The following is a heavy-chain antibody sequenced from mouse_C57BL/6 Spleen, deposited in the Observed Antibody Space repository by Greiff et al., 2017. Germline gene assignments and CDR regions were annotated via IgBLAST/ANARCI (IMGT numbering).Heavy chain of an antibody. D-gene: IGHD1-1*01. Sequence: QVQLQQPGAELVKPGASVKLSCKASGYTFTSYWMQWVKQRPGQGLEWIGEIDPSDSYTNYNQKFKGKATLTVDTSSSTAYMQLSSLTSEDSAVYYCASRYFGSSRFAYWGQGTLVTVSA. CDR2: IDPSDSYT. CDR3: ASRYFGSSRFAY. J-gene: IGHJ3*01. V-gene: IGHV1-50*01. CDR1: GYTFTSYW.